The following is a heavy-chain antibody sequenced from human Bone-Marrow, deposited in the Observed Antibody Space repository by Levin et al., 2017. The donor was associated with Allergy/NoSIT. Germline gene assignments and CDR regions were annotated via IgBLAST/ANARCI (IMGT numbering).Heavy chain of an antibody. V-gene: IGHV3-7*01. J-gene: IGHJ6*02. Sequence: GGSLRLSCAASGFSLSGYWMTWVRQIPGKGLEWVASIKEDGSQTYYLDAVKGRFTVSRDNTKNSLSLQMSNLRGEDTAIYYCVREISGSSYNGFGWDDYFYGLDVWGPGVAVSVSS. CDR1: GFSLSGYW. D-gene: IGHD5-12*01. CDR2: IKEDGSQT. CDR3: VREISGSSYNGFGWDDYFYGLDV.